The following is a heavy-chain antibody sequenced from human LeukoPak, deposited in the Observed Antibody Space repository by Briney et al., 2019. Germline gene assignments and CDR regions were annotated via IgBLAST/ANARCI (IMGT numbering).Heavy chain of an antibody. Sequence: ASVTVSXKASGYTFTSYYMHWVRQAPGQGLEWMGIINPSGGSTSYAQKFQGRVTMTRDTSTSTVYMELSSLRSEDTAVYYCARALSGSYYIDAFDIWGQGTMVTVSS. CDR2: INPSGGST. J-gene: IGHJ3*02. D-gene: IGHD1-26*01. CDR3: ARALSGSYYIDAFDI. CDR1: GYTFTSYY. V-gene: IGHV1-46*01.